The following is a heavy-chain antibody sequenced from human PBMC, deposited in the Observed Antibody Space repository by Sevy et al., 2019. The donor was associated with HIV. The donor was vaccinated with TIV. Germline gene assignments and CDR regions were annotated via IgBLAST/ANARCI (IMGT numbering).Heavy chain of an antibody. CDR3: ARVGYSYDSSGYYSDGNF. CDR2: SSSSGGTK. D-gene: IGHD3-22*01. V-gene: IGHV3-48*03. CDR1: GFTFSNYE. Sequence: GGSLRLSCSASGFTFSNYEKNWVRQAPRKGLEWISHSSSSGGTKYYADSVKGRFTVSRDNAENTVYLHMTSLRVEDTAFYYCARVGYSYDSSGYYSDGNFWGQGTLVTVSS. J-gene: IGHJ4*02.